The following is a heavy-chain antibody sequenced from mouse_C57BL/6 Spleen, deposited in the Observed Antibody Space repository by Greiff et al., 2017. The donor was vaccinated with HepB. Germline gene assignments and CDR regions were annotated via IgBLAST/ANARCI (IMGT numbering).Heavy chain of an antibody. D-gene: IGHD2-5*01. CDR1: GYTFTSYW. Sequence: QVQLKQPGAELVRPGSSVKLSCKASGYTFTSYWMHWVKQRPIQGLEWIGNIDPSDSETHYNQKFKDKATLTVDKSSSTAYMQLSSLTSEDSAVYYCARDYSNYYAYWGQGTLVTVSA. J-gene: IGHJ3*01. V-gene: IGHV1-52*01. CDR3: ARDYSNYYAY. CDR2: IDPSDSET.